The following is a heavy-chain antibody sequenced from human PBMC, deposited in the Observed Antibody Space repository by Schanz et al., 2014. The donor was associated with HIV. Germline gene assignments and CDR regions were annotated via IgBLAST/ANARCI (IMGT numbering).Heavy chain of an antibody. CDR3: ARDSTMDYFDF. CDR1: GGSFTGYY. J-gene: IGHJ4*02. V-gene: IGHV4-34*01. CDR2: INHSGST. Sequence: QVQLQPWGAGLLKPSETLSLTCAVYGGSFTGYYWSWIRQPPGKGLEWIGEINHSGSTNYNPSLKSRVTISVDTSKSQFSLNLNSVTAADTAVYYCARDSTMDYFDFWGRGTLVTVSS. D-gene: IGHD6-13*01.